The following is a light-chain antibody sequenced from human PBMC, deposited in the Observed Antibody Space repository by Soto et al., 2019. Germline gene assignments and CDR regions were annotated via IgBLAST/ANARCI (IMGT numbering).Light chain of an antibody. CDR2: SNH. CDR3: AAWNDSLVGFYV. J-gene: IGLJ1*01. V-gene: IGLV1-47*02. CDR1: SSNPGSNN. Sequence: QSVPTQQPSTPGTPGQRVTISCSRSSSNPGSNNVYWYQQLPGTAPKLLIYSNHQPPTGVPNRFSCAKSGPSASRAISGLRSEDGADYYCAAWNDSLVGFYVFGTGTKVTVL.